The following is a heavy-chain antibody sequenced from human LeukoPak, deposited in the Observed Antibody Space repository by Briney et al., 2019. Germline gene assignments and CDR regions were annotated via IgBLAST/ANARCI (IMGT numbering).Heavy chain of an antibody. Sequence: PGGSLRLSCAVFGFNFSRAAMYWVRQAPGKGLEWVGVISKDGSIKSYSDSVKGRFTISRDNSKNTLFLQMNSLTPDDTSVYYCAREPYDIWGQGTTVTVSS. CDR1: GFNFSRAA. CDR3: AREPYDI. CDR2: ISKDGSIK. J-gene: IGHJ3*02. V-gene: IGHV3-30*04.